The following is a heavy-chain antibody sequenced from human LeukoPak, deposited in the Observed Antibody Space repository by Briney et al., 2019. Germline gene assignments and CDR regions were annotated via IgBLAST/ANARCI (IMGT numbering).Heavy chain of an antibody. D-gene: IGHD4-23*01. CDR3: ARRSTVAWAFDI. J-gene: IGHJ3*02. CDR1: RFTLSSYS. Sequence: GGSLRLSCAASRFTLSSYSMNWVRQAPGKGLEWVSSISSSSSYIYYADSVKGRFTISRDDAKNSLYLQMNSLRAEDTAVYYCARRSTVAWAFDIWGQGTMVTVSS. V-gene: IGHV3-21*01. CDR2: ISSSSSYI.